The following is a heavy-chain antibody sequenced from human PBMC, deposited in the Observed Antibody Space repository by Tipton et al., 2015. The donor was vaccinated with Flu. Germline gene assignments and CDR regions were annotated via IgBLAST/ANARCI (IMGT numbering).Heavy chain of an antibody. Sequence: SLRLSCVVSGFTFSNYWMHWVRQAPGKGLEWVACIRHDGSKKFYADSVKGRFTISRDNSKNTLFLQLNSLRPEDTAVYYCAKTETDDFDYWGQGTLVTVSS. J-gene: IGHJ4*02. D-gene: IGHD1-14*01. CDR3: AKTETDDFDY. CDR1: GFTFSNYW. V-gene: IGHV3-30*02. CDR2: IRHDGSKK.